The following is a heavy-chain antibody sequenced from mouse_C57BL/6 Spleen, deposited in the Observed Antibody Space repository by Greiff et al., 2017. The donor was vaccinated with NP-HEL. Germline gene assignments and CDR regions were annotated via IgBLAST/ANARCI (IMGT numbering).Heavy chain of an antibody. CDR2: THPNSGST. CDR3: SYDGYSYYAMDY. V-gene: IGHV1-64*01. J-gene: IGHJ4*01. D-gene: IGHD2-3*01. Sequence: QVQLQQPGAELVKPGASVKLSCKASGYTFTSYWMHWVKQRSGQGLEWIGMTHPNSGSTNYNEKFKSTATLTVDKSSSTASMQLSSLTSEDSAVYYCSYDGYSYYAMDYWGQGTSVTVSS. CDR1: GYTFTSYW.